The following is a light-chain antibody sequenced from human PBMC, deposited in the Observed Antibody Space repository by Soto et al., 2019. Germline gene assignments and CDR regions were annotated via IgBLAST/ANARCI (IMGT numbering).Light chain of an antibody. J-gene: IGLJ2*01. CDR2: DVT. Sequence: QSALTQPASVSGSPGQSISISCTGTSSDVVGYNYVSWYQHHPGKAPKLMIFDVTNRPSGVSNRFSGSKSDNTASLTISGLQAEDEADYYCSSYTTNNTRLFGGGTKLTVL. CDR3: SSYTTNNTRL. CDR1: SSDVVGYNY. V-gene: IGLV2-14*03.